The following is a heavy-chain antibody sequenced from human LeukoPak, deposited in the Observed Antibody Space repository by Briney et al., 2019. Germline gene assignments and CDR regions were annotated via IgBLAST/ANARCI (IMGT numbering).Heavy chain of an antibody. CDR1: GFSLNTSGVG. D-gene: IGHD3-16*01. Sequence: SGPTLVNPTQTLTLTCTFSGFSLNTSGVGVGWICQPPGKALEWLALIYWDDDKRYRPSLKKRLTITKDTSKNQVLLTMTNMDPVDTATYYCAHVLGTPDQWGQGTLVTVSS. V-gene: IGHV2-5*02. CDR3: AHVLGTPDQ. J-gene: IGHJ4*02. CDR2: IYWDDDK.